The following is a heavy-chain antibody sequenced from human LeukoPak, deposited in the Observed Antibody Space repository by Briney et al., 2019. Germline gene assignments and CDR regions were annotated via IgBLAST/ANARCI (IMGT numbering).Heavy chain of an antibody. D-gene: IGHD2-2*01. CDR1: GGSISSYY. J-gene: IGHJ5*02. CDR2: IYYSGTT. Sequence: SETLSLTCTVSGGSISSYYWSWIRQPPGKGLEWIGYIYYSGTTNYNPPLKSRVTISVDSSKNQFSLKLSSVTAADTAVYYCARGPVPAAMDWFDPWGQGNLVTVSS. V-gene: IGHV4-59*12. CDR3: ARGPVPAAMDWFDP.